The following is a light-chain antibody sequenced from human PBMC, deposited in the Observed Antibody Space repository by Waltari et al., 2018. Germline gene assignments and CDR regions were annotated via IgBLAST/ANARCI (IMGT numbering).Light chain of an antibody. J-gene: IGLJ2*01. CDR3: QAWDNVPHVV. V-gene: IGLV3-1*01. Sequence: SYELTQPPSVSVSPGQTASITCSGDKLGDKYACWYQQKPGQSPLLVVYQDTKRPSGLPERFSGSKSGDTASLTITGTQAMDEAYYYCQAWDNVPHVVFGGGTKLTV. CDR2: QDT. CDR1: KLGDKY.